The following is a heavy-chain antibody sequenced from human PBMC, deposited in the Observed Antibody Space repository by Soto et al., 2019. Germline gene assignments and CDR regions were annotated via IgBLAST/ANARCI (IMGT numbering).Heavy chain of an antibody. Sequence: PSETLSLTCTVSGGSISSSSYYWGWIRQPPGKGLEWIGSIYYSGSTYYNPSLKSRVTISVDTSKNQFSLKLSSVTAADTAVYYCARITISVLECFFFSGANREGQFYFWGQGSLVPVSS. CDR3: ARITISVLECFFFSGANREGQFYF. CDR1: GGSISSSSYY. D-gene: IGHD3-3*01. J-gene: IGHJ4*02. CDR2: IYYSGST. V-gene: IGHV4-39*01.